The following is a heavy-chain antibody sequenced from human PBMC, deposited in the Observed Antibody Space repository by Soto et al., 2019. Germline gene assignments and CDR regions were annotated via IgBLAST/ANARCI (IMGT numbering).Heavy chain of an antibody. Sequence: GGSLRLSCAASGFTVSSNYMSWVRQAPGKGLEWVSVIYSGGSTYYADSVKGRFTISRHNSKNTLYLQMNSLRAEDTAVYYCARGGDTYYYGSGSYANYFDYWGQGTLVTVSS. CDR2: IYSGGST. CDR1: GFTVSSNY. V-gene: IGHV3-53*04. D-gene: IGHD3-10*01. CDR3: ARGGDTYYYGSGSYANYFDY. J-gene: IGHJ4*02.